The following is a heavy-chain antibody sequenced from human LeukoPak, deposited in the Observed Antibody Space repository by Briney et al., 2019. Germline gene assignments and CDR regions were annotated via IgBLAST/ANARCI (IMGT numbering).Heavy chain of an antibody. V-gene: IGHV3-13*01. J-gene: IGHJ4*02. CDR1: GFTFSSYD. D-gene: IGHD5-18*01. CDR3: AREAGYSYGEFDY. CDR2: ICTAGDT. Sequence: GGSLRLSCAASGFTFSSYDMHLVRQATGKGLEWVSAICTAGDTYYPGSVKGRFTISRENAKNSLYLQMNSLRAGDTAVYYCAREAGYSYGEFDYWGQGTLVTVSS.